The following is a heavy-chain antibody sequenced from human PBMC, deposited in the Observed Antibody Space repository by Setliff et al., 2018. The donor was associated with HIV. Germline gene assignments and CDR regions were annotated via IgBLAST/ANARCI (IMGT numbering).Heavy chain of an antibody. D-gene: IGHD5-12*01. CDR1: GGSFNTYG. J-gene: IGHJ4*02. CDR2: IIPIASVP. V-gene: IGHV1-69*10. Sequence: GASVKVSCKASGGSFNTYGIHWVRQAPGQGLEWMGGIIPIASVPNYSQKFQDRLTITADDSTTTVYMDMSSLRSEDTSQYSWARGPLYGYDRGYFDYWGQGTLVTVSS. CDR3: ARGPLYGYDRGYFDY.